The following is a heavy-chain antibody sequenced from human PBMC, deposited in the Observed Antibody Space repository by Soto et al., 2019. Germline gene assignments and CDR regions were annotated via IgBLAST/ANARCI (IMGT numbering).Heavy chain of an antibody. Sequence: SVKLCSKASDFAFASCARGWLFQTPGQGLEWMGRISAYNGNTNYAQKLQGRVTMTTDTSTSTAYMELRSLRSDDTAVYYCARVVGALGHWFDPWGQGTQVTVSS. CDR2: ISAYNGNT. CDR1: DFAFASCA. V-gene: IGHV1-18*01. CDR3: ARVVGALGHWFDP. D-gene: IGHD1-26*01. J-gene: IGHJ5*02.